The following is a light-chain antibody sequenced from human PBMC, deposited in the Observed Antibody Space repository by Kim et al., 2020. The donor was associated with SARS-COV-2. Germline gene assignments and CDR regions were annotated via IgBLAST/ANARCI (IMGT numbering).Light chain of an antibody. J-gene: IGKJ1*01. Sequence: EIVMTQSPVTLSVSPGERATLSCWASQSVSANLAWYQQTPGQAPRLLISRASIRANGVPTRFSGSGSGTEFTLTISSLQSEDSAVYYCEQYNGWPWTFGQGTKVEI. V-gene: IGKV3-15*01. CDR1: QSVSAN. CDR2: RAS. CDR3: EQYNGWPWT.